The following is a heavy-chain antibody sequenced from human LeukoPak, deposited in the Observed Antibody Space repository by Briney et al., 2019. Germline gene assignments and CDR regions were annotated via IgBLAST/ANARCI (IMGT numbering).Heavy chain of an antibody. Sequence: GGSLRLSCAASGFRFSSYDIHWVCQAPGKGLEWVTFIESDGTKEYYADSVKGRFTISRDNSKNTVYVQMNTLRAEDTAVYYCAKEGSGWYYLDYWGQGTVFTVSS. CDR2: IESDGTKE. D-gene: IGHD6-19*01. V-gene: IGHV3-30*02. CDR1: GFRFSSYD. CDR3: AKEGSGWYYLDY. J-gene: IGHJ4*02.